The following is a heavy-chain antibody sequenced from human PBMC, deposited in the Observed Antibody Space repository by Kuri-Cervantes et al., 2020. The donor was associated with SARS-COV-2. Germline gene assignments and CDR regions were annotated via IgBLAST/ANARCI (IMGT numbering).Heavy chain of an antibody. J-gene: IGHJ4*02. CDR2: ISYDGSNK. CDR3: ARDHRIIQYYYDSSGLDY. CDR1: GFTFSSYD. V-gene: IGHV3-30*01. Sequence: LSLTCAASGFTFSSYDMHWVRQAPGKGLEWVAVISYDGSNKYYADSVKGRFTISRDNSKNTLYLQMNSLRAEDTAVYYCARDHRIIQYYYDSSGLDYWGQGTLVTVSS. D-gene: IGHD3-22*01.